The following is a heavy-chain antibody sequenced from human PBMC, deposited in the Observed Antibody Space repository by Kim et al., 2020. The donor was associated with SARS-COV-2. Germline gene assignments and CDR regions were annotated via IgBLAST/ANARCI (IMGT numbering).Heavy chain of an antibody. Sequence: SETLSLTCTVSGGSISSGGYYWSWIRQHPGKGLEWIGYIYYSGSTYYNPSLKSRVTISVDTSKNQFSLKLSSVTAADTAVYYCARSGVRDPYYYYGMDVWGQGTTVTVSS. J-gene: IGHJ6*02. V-gene: IGHV4-31*03. CDR2: IYYSGST. CDR1: GGSISSGGYY. D-gene: IGHD3-10*01. CDR3: ARSGVRDPYYYYGMDV.